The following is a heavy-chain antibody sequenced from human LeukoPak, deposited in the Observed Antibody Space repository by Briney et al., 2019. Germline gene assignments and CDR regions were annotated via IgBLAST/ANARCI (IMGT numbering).Heavy chain of an antibody. D-gene: IGHD3-22*01. V-gene: IGHV3-7*01. J-gene: IGHJ4*02. Sequence: GGSLRLSCAASGFTFSSYWMSWVRQAPGKGLEWVANIKQDGSEKYYVDSVKGRFTISRDNAKNSLYLQMNSLRAEDTAVYYCARDNDYYDSSGYSHWGQETLVTVSS. CDR1: GFTFSSYW. CDR3: ARDNDYYDSSGYSH. CDR2: IKQDGSEK.